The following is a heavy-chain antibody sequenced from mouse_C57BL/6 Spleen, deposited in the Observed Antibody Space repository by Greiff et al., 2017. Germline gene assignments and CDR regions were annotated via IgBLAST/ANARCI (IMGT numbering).Heavy chain of an antibody. D-gene: IGHD1-1*01. CDR1: GYTFTSYW. Sequence: QVKLQQPGAELVKPGASVKVSCKASGYTFTSYWMHWVKQRPGQGLEWIGRIHPSDSDTNYNQKFKGKATLTVDKSSSTAYMQLSSLTSEDSVVXYCAIEVITTGLYYAIDDWGQGTSVTVAS. V-gene: IGHV1-74*01. CDR2: IHPSDSDT. J-gene: IGHJ4*01. CDR3: AIEVITTGLYYAIDD.